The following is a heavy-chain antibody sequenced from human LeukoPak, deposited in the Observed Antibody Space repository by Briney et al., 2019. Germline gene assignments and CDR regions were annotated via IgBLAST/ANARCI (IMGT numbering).Heavy chain of an antibody. CDR1: GFTFSSYG. V-gene: IGHV3-33*01. CDR2: IWYDGSNK. D-gene: IGHD2-15*01. Sequence: GRSLRLSCAASGFTFSSYGMHWVRQAPGKGLEGVAVIWYDGSNKYYADSVKGRLTISRDNSKNTLYLQMNSLRAEDTAVYYCARDMGPLGYCSGGSCYANAFDIWGQGTMVTVSS. J-gene: IGHJ3*02. CDR3: ARDMGPLGYCSGGSCYANAFDI.